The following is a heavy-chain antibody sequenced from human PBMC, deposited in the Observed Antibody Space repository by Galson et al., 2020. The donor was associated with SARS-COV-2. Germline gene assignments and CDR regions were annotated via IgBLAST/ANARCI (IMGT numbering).Heavy chain of an antibody. Sequence: ETSETLSLTCTVSGGSISSGDYYWSWIRQPPGKGLEWIGYIYYSGSTYYNPSLKSRVTISVDTSKNQFSLKLSSVTAADTAVYYCARDPGETTCGMDVWGQGTTVTVSS. V-gene: IGHV4-30-4*01. CDR3: ARDPGETTCGMDV. CDR2: IYYSGST. D-gene: IGHD4-17*01. J-gene: IGHJ6*02. CDR1: GGSISSGDYY.